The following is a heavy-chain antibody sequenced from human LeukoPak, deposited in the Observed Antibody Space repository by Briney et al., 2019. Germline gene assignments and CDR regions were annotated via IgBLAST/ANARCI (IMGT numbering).Heavy chain of an antibody. CDR1: GGSFSGYY. J-gene: IGHJ4*02. V-gene: IGHV4-34*01. D-gene: IGHD1-26*01. CDR2: INHSGST. Sequence: PSETLSLTCAVYGGSFSGYYWSWIRQPPGKGREWIGEINHSGSTNYNPSLKSRVTISVDTSKNQFSLKLSSVTAADTAVYYCARNSGSLVYWGQGTLVTVSS. CDR3: ARNSGSLVY.